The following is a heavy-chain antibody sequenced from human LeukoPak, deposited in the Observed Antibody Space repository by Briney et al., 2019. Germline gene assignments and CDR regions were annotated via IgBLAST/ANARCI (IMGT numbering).Heavy chain of an antibody. Sequence: SETLSLTCTVSGGSISSYYWNWIRHPPGKGLEWIGYIFYSGSTNYNPSLKSRVTISVDTSKNQFSLKLNSVTAADTAVYYCARGRPIDYWGQGTLVTVSS. CDR1: GGSISSYY. CDR2: IFYSGST. V-gene: IGHV4-59*01. J-gene: IGHJ4*02. CDR3: ARGRPIDY.